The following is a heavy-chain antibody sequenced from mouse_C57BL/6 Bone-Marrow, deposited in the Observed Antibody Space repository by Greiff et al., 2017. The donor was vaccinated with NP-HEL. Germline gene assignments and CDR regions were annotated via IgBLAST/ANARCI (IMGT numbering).Heavy chain of an antibody. V-gene: IGHV1-80*01. J-gene: IGHJ2*01. CDR3: ARYYGSSYYFDY. CDR2: IYPGDGDT. CDR1: GYAFSSYW. D-gene: IGHD1-1*01. Sequence: QVQLQQSGAELVKPGASVKISCKASGYAFSSYWMTWVKQRPGQGLEWIGQIYPGDGDTNYNGKFKGKATLTADKSSSTAYMQLSSLTSEDSAVDFCARYYGSSYYFDYWGQGTTLTVSS.